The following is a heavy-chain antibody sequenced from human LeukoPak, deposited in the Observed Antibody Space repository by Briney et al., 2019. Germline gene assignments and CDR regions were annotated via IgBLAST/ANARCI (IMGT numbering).Heavy chain of an antibody. J-gene: IGHJ4*02. CDR2: ISGSGGST. V-gene: IGHV3-23*01. Sequence: GGSLRLSCAASGFTFSSYAMSWVRQAPGKGLVWASAISGSGGSTYYADSVKGRFTISRDNSKNTLYLQMNSLRAEDTAVYYCANAYYYDRNYWGQGTLVTVSS. CDR3: ANAYYYDRNY. CDR1: GFTFSSYA. D-gene: IGHD3-22*01.